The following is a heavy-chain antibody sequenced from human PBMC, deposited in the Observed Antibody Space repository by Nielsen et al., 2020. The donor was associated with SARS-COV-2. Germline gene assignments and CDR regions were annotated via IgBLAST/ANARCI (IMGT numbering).Heavy chain of an antibody. CDR3: SRVSYDRSGHFYFYK. V-gene: IGHV3-49*04. D-gene: IGHD3-3*01. J-gene: IGHJ4*02. CDR1: GFPFGDYA. CDR2: IRSKNYDGAT. Sequence: GGSLRLSCAASGFPFGDYAMSWVRQAPGKGPQWISSIRSKNYDGATEYAASVRGRFIISRDDSKSIAYLQMNSLKTDDTAVYYCSRVSYDRSGHFYFYKWGQGTLVTVSS.